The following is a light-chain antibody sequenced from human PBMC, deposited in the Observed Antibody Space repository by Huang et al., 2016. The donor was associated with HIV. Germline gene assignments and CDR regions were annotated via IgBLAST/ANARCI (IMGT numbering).Light chain of an antibody. CDR3: QQYYSTPQT. Sequence: DIVMTQSPDSLAVSLGERATINCRSTQNVSYSSNNKNYLAWYQQKPGQSPKLRIYWSSTRESGVPDRFSGSGSGTDFTLTISSLQAEDVAVYYCQQYYSTPQTFGQGTKLEIK. CDR1: QNVSYSSNNKNY. CDR2: WSS. V-gene: IGKV4-1*01. J-gene: IGKJ2*01.